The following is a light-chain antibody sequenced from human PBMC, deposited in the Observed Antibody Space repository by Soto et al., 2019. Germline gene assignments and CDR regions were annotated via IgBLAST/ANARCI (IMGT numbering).Light chain of an antibody. V-gene: IGKV3-15*01. Sequence: EIMMTQSPATLSVSPGGIVTLSCRASQSVSNTLSWYQQKPGQAPRLIMYGASTRATGIPARFSGSGSGTELNLTISSLQSEDVAVYYCQQYNNWPQTFGQGTKVDIK. CDR2: GAS. CDR3: QQYNNWPQT. CDR1: QSVSNT. J-gene: IGKJ1*01.